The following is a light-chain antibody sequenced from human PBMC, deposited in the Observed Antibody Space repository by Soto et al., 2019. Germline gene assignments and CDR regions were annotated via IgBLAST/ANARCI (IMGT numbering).Light chain of an antibody. CDR3: QESYSSLWGT. CDR2: AAS. J-gene: IGKJ1*01. Sequence: IQLTQSPSSLSASVGDRVTITCRASQDIAIYLAWYQQKPGEAPKLLIYAASTLYGGVPSRFSGSGSGTDFTLTISSLEPEDFATYYCQESYSSLWGTCGQGAKVDIK. V-gene: IGKV1-9*01. CDR1: QDIAIY.